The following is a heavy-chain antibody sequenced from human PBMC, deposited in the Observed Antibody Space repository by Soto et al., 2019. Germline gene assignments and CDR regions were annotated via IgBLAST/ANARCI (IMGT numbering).Heavy chain of an antibody. V-gene: IGHV1-69*06. CDR1: GGTFSSYA. CDR2: IIPIFGTA. Sequence: SVKVSCKASGGTFSSYAISWVRQAPGQGLEWMGGIIPIFGTANYAQKFQGRVTITADKSTSTAYMELSILRSEDTAVYYCARDLAPYGSGYYSLGFDPWGQGTLVTVSS. CDR3: ARDLAPYGSGYYSLGFDP. D-gene: IGHD3-22*01. J-gene: IGHJ5*02.